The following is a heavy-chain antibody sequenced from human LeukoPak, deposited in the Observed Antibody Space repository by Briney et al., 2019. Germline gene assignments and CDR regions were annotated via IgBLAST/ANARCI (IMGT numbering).Heavy chain of an antibody. D-gene: IGHD5-18*01. CDR1: GLTVTNAW. J-gene: IGHJ4*02. CDR3: TTAAGYNYGQY. V-gene: IGHV3-53*01. CDR2: LYIGGNT. Sequence: GGSLRLSCSASGLTVTNAWMNWVRQAPGKGLEWVSALYIGGNTYYADSVRGRFTISRDNSKNTLYLQMNSLRAEDTAIYYCTTAAGYNYGQYWGQGTLVTVSS.